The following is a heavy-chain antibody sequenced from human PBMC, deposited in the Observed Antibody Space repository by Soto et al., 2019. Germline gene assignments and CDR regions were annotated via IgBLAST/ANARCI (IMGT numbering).Heavy chain of an antibody. J-gene: IGHJ4*02. Sequence: SVKVSCKASGGTFSSYAISWVRQAPGQGLEWMGGIIPIFGTANYAQKFQGRVTITADESTSTAYMELSSLRSEDTAVYYCARGGAAPRYSYGSYYFDYWGQGTLVTVSS. V-gene: IGHV1-69*13. CDR1: GGTFSSYA. D-gene: IGHD5-18*01. CDR3: ARGGAAPRYSYGSYYFDY. CDR2: IIPIFGTA.